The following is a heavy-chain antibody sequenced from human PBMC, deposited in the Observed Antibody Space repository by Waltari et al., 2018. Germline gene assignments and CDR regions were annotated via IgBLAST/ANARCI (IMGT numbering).Heavy chain of an antibody. CDR1: GGAISTDY. D-gene: IGHD1-7*01. Sequence: QVQLQESGPGLVTPSETLSLTCTVSGGAISTDYWSWIRQPPGKGLEWIGYIYYSGSTNYNPSLKSRVTISVDTSKNQFSLKLSSVTAADTAVYYCARASRTTRIDYWGQGTLVTVSS. CDR2: IYYSGST. CDR3: ARASRTTRIDY. V-gene: IGHV4-59*01. J-gene: IGHJ4*02.